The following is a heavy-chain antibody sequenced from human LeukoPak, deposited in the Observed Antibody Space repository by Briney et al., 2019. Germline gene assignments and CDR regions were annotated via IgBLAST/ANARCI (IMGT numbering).Heavy chain of an antibody. CDR3: ARQTGSGLFILP. J-gene: IGHJ4*02. D-gene: IGHD3/OR15-3a*01. CDR1: GVSISSSNPY. Sequence: SETLSLTCTVSGVSISSSNPYWGWIRQPPGKWLEWIGSIYYSGNTYYNASLKSQVSISIDTSKNRFSLKLTSVTAADTAVYYCARQTGSGLFILPGGQGTLVTVSS. V-gene: IGHV4-39*01. CDR2: IYYSGNT.